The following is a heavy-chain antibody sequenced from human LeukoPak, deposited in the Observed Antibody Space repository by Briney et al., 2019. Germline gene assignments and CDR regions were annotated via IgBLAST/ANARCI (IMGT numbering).Heavy chain of an antibody. J-gene: IGHJ4*02. CDR1: GYTFTSYY. D-gene: IGHD3-10*01. V-gene: IGHV1-46*01. CDR3: ARDRGGNAPFDY. CDR2: INPSGGST. Sequence: ASVKVPCKASGYTFTSYYMHWVRQAPGQGLEWMGIINPSGGSTSYAQKFQGRVTMTRDTSTSTVYMELSSLRSEDTAVYYCARDRGGNAPFDYWGQGTLVTVSS.